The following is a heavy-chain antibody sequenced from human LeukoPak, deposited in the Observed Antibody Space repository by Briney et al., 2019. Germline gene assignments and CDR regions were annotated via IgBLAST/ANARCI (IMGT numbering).Heavy chain of an antibody. J-gene: IGHJ4*02. CDR3: ARGRATMVYCFDY. V-gene: IGHV3-33*08. Sequence: GGSLRLSCAVSGFTFSSYVMHWVRQAPGKGLEWVAVIWYDGSNKYYADSVKGRFTISRDNSKNTLYLQMNSLSAEDTAVYYCARGRATMVYCFDYWGQGTLVTVSS. CDR2: IWYDGSNK. CDR1: GFTFSSYV. D-gene: IGHD4/OR15-4a*01.